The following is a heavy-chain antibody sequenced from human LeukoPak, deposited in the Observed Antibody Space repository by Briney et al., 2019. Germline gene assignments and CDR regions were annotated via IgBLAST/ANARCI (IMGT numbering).Heavy chain of an antibody. V-gene: IGHV4-34*01. CDR2: INHSGST. CDR3: ARRGLLLRY. CDR1: GGSFSGYC. D-gene: IGHD2-21*02. Sequence: PSETLSLTCAVYGGSFSGYCWSWIRQPPGKGLEWIGEINHSGSTNYNPSLKSRVIISVDTSKNQFSLKLSSVTAADTAVYYCARRGLLLRYWGQGTLVTVSS. J-gene: IGHJ4*02.